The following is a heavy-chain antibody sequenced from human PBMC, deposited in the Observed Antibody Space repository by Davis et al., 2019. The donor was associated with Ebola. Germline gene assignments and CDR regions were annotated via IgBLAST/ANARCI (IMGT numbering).Heavy chain of an antibody. Sequence: PGGSLRLSCAASGFTFSSYAMHWVRQAPGKGLEWVAFVSYNGRDTYHADSVKGRFTFSRDNSKNTLYLQMNSLRAEDTAVYYCAKGSLYGSRSITAGMDVWGQGTTVTVSS. CDR2: VSYNGRDT. J-gene: IGHJ6*02. CDR3: AKGSLYGSRSITAGMDV. D-gene: IGHD4-17*01. V-gene: IGHV3-30*04. CDR1: GFTFSSYA.